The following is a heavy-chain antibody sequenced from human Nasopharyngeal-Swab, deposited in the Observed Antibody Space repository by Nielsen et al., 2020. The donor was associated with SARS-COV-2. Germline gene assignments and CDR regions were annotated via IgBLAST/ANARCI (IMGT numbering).Heavy chain of an antibody. V-gene: IGHV1-2*06. Sequence: ASVKVSCKSSGYTFTDYYIHWVRQAPGQGPERMGRISAASGGTNYAQIFRGRVTVTRDTSTSTTYMELTNLRSDDTATYYCARSCGTVGCPFDPWGQGTLVTVSS. D-gene: IGHD2-21*01. CDR1: GYTFTDYY. J-gene: IGHJ5*02. CDR2: ISAASGGT. CDR3: ARSCGTVGCPFDP.